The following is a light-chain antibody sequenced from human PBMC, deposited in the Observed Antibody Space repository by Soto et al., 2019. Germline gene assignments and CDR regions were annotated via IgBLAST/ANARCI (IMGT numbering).Light chain of an antibody. CDR1: ESVSKW. CDR3: QQFSDYFPT. V-gene: IGKV1-5*01. CDR2: DAS. J-gene: IGKJ1*01. Sequence: DIQMTQSPSFLSASVGDKVTITCRATESVSKWLAWYQEKPGNPPRPLIYDASTLESGVPSRFSGSGSGTEFTLTITSLQPEDFATYYCQQFSDYFPTFGQGTKVDIK.